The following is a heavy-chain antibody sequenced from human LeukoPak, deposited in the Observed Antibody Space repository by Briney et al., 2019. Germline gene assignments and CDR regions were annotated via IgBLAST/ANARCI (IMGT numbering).Heavy chain of an antibody. Sequence: PGGSLRLSCAASGFIFSSYGMTWVRQAPGKGLEWVSGIRGSGGGAYYADSVKGRFTISRDNSKNTLYLQMNSLRAEDTAVYYCAKEGSGWYPDYWGQGTLVTVSS. J-gene: IGHJ4*02. V-gene: IGHV3-23*01. CDR2: IRGSGGGA. CDR3: AKEGSGWYPDY. D-gene: IGHD6-19*01. CDR1: GFIFSSYG.